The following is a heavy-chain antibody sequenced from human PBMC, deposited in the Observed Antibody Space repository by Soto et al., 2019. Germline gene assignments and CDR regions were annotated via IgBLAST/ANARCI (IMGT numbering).Heavy chain of an antibody. V-gene: IGHV3-48*02. CDR3: AREGLLWFGELPYDAFDI. Sequence: GGSLRLSCAASGFTFSSYSMNWVRQAPGKGLEWVSYISSSSSTIYYADSVKGRFTISRDNAKNSLYLQMNSLRDEDTAVYYCAREGLLWFGELPYDAFDIWGQGTMVTV. D-gene: IGHD3-10*01. CDR1: GFTFSSYS. CDR2: ISSSSSTI. J-gene: IGHJ3*02.